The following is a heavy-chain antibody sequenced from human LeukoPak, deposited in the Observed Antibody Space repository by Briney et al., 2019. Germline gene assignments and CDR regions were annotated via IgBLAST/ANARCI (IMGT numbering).Heavy chain of an antibody. CDR2: ISSSSSTI. CDR1: GFTFSSYS. J-gene: IGHJ6*02. CDR3: AAGSGSLYYYYYGMDV. V-gene: IGHV3-48*04. Sequence: GGSLRLSCAASGFTFSSYSTNWVRQAPGKGLEWVSYISSSSSTIYYADSVKGRFTISRDNAKNSLYLQMNSLRAEDTAVYYCAAGSGSLYYYYYGMDVWGQGTTATDSS. D-gene: IGHD3-10*01.